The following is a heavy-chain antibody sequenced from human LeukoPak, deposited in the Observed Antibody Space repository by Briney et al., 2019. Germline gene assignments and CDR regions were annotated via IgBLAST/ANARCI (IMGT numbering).Heavy chain of an antibody. CDR3: ATAIFGVEFDY. Sequence: PSETLSLTCSVSGGSISGYYWTWIRQSPGRGLECIGYMYSIRSAYYNPSLKSRVNISVDTSKNQVSLRLTSVTAADTAVYYCATAIFGVEFDYWGQGTLVTVSS. D-gene: IGHD3-3*01. CDR1: GGSISGYY. J-gene: IGHJ4*02. CDR2: MYSIRSA. V-gene: IGHV4-59*12.